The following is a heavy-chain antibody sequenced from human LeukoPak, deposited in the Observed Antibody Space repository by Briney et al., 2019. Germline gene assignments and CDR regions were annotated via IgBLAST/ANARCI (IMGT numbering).Heavy chain of an antibody. CDR3: AREQYGSGLRHFDY. CDR2: IYTSGST. Sequence: SETLSLTCTVSGGSISSYYWSWLRQPAGKGREWIGRIYTSGSTNYNPSLKSRVTKSVDTSKNQFSLKLSSVTAADTAVYYCAREQYGSGLRHFDYWGRRTLLTVSS. D-gene: IGHD3-10*01. V-gene: IGHV4-4*07. J-gene: IGHJ4*02. CDR1: GGSISSYY.